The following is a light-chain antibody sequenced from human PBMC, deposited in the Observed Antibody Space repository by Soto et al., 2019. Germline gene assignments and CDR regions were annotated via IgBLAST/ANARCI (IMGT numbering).Light chain of an antibody. CDR2: RAS. J-gene: IGKJ1*01. CDR3: QQGYSISWT. CDR1: QSVSSS. Sequence: EIVMTQSPATLSLSPGERATLSCRASQSVSSSLAWYQQKPGQAPRLLIFRASTRATGIPARFSGSGSGTEFTLTISSLQPEDFATYYCQQGYSISWTFGQGTKVEIK. V-gene: IGKV3-15*01.